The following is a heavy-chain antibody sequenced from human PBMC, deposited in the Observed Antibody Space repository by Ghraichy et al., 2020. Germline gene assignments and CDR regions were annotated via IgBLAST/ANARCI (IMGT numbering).Heavy chain of an antibody. Sequence: GGSLRLSCAASGFTFSDYYMSWIRQAPGKGLEWVSYISSSGSTIYYADSVKGRFTISRDNAKNSLYLQMNSLRAEDTAVYYCARRMIVVVPAAMYYVDYWGQGTLVTVSS. CDR1: GFTFSDYY. J-gene: IGHJ4*02. V-gene: IGHV3-11*01. CDR3: ARRMIVVVPAAMYYVDY. D-gene: IGHD2-2*01. CDR2: ISSSGSTI.